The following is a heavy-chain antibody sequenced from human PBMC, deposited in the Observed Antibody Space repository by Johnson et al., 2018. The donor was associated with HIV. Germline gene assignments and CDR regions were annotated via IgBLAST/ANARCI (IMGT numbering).Heavy chain of an antibody. CDR3: ARLEELLRAFDI. CDR1: GFKYAAS. CDR2: TPGGDGGT. J-gene: IGHJ3*02. V-gene: IGHV3-23*04. Sequence: EVQLVESGGGLVQPGGSLRVSCAASGFKYAASGLAFSNYAVKWVSHTPGGDGGTSFADSVRGRYIIPRDNSKNTLYLQMNSLRAEDTAVYYCARLEELLRAFDIWGQGTMVTVSS. D-gene: IGHD1-26*01.